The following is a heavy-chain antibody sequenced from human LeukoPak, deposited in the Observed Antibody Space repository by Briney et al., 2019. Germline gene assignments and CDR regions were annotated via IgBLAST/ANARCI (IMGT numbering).Heavy chain of an antibody. Sequence: PGGSLRLSCAASGFTFSSYAMHWVRQAPGKGLEWVAVISYDGSNKYYADSVKGRFTISRDNSKNTLYLQMNSLKTEDTAVYYCTEPDFDYWGQGTLVTVSS. CDR3: TEPDFDY. J-gene: IGHJ4*02. CDR1: GFTFSSYA. V-gene: IGHV3-30-3*01. CDR2: ISYDGSNK.